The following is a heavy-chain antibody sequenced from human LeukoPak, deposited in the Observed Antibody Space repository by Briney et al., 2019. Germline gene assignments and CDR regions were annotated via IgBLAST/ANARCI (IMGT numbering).Heavy chain of an antibody. D-gene: IGHD6-19*01. CDR1: GGTFSSYA. J-gene: IGHJ3*02. CDR2: IIPIFGTA. Sequence: GASVKVSCKASGGTFSSYAISWVRQAPGQGLEWMGGIIPIFGTANYAQKFQGRVTITADESTSTAYMELSSLRSEDTAVYYCARDHLLANIAVFAFDIWGQGTMVTVSS. V-gene: IGHV1-69*01. CDR3: ARDHLLANIAVFAFDI.